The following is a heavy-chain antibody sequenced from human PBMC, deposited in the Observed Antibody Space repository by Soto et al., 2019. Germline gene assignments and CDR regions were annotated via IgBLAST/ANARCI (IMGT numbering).Heavy chain of an antibody. Sequence: QVQLVQSGAEVKKPGASVKVSCKAYGYTFNNYGISWVRQTPRQGLEWMGWISAYNGNTNYVQKLQGRVTMTTDTSTNAAYMELRSLRSDDTAVYYCAGEQATSDYYDCAMDVWGQGTTVTVSS. D-gene: IGHD3-10*01. J-gene: IGHJ6*02. CDR2: ISAYNGNT. CDR3: AGEQATSDYYDCAMDV. V-gene: IGHV1-18*01. CDR1: GYTFNNYG.